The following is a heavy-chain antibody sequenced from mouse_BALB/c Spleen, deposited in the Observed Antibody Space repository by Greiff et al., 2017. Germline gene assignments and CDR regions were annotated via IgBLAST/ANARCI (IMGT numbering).Heavy chain of an antibody. Sequence: DVHLVESGGGLVKPGGSLKLSCAASGFTFSSYTMSWVRQTPEKRLEWVATISSGGSYTYYPDSVKGRFTISRDNAKNTLYLQMSSLKSEDTAMYYCTRDQGFAYWGQGTLVTVSA. V-gene: IGHV5-6-4*01. CDR2: ISSGGSYT. CDR3: TRDQGFAY. CDR1: GFTFSSYT. J-gene: IGHJ3*01.